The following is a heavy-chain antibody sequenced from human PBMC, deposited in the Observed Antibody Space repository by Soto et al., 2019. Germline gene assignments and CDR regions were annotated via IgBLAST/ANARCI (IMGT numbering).Heavy chain of an antibody. CDR1: GGSISSGDYY. Sequence: SETLSLTCTVSGGSISSGDYYWSWIRQPPGKGLEWIGYIYYSGSTYCNPSLKSRVTISVDTSKNQFSLKLSSVTAADTAVYYCGRLAGTAALDYWGQGTLVTVSS. J-gene: IGHJ4*02. D-gene: IGHD6-13*01. V-gene: IGHV4-30-4*01. CDR2: IYYSGST. CDR3: GRLAGTAALDY.